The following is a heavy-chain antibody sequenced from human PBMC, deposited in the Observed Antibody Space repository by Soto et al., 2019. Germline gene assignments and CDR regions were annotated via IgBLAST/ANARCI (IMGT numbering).Heavy chain of an antibody. CDR3: ARNTVVVVAARGRNYYMDV. CDR2: IYYSGST. D-gene: IGHD2-15*01. V-gene: IGHV4-39*01. J-gene: IGHJ6*03. Sequence: PSETLSLTCTVSGGSISSSSYYWGWIRQPPGKGLEWIGSIYYSGSTYYNPSLKSRVTISVDTSKNQFSLKLSSVTAADTAVYYCARNTVVVVAARGRNYYMDVWGKGTTVTV. CDR1: GGSISSSSYY.